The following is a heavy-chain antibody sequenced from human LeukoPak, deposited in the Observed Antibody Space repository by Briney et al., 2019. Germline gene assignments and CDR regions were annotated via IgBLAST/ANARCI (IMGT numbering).Heavy chain of an antibody. D-gene: IGHD3-16*01. V-gene: IGHV4-59*01. CDR1: GGSISSYY. J-gene: IGHJ5*02. CDR2: IYYIGST. Sequence: PSETLSLTCTVSGGSISSYYWSWIRQPPGKGLEWIGYIYYIGSTNYNPSLKSRVTISVDTSKNQFSLKLSSVTAADTAVYYCARVKGGWFDPWGQGTLVTVSS. CDR3: ARVKGGWFDP.